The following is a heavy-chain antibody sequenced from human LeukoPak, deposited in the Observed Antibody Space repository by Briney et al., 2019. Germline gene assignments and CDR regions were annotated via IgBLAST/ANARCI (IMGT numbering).Heavy chain of an antibody. CDR2: ISSSSSYI. D-gene: IGHD5-24*01. CDR1: GFTFNSYS. V-gene: IGHV3-21*01. CDR3: ARRRDGYNLLPDY. Sequence: GGSLRLSCAASGFTFNSYSMNWVRQAPGKGLEWVSSISSSSSYIYYADSVKGRFTISRDNAKNSLYLQMNSLRVEDTAVYYCARRRDGYNLLPDYWGQGTLVTASS. J-gene: IGHJ4*02.